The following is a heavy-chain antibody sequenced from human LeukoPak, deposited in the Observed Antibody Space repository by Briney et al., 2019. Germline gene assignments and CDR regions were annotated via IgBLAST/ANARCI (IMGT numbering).Heavy chain of an antibody. CDR1: GFTFRCYV. CDR2: VSCRGGNT. V-gene: IGHV3-23*01. J-gene: IGHJ6*02. D-gene: IGHD3-10*01. Sequence: GGSLRLSCAAPGFTFRCYVMSWVRQAPGKGVEWVSAVSCRGGNTYYAASVKGRFTISRDNSKNTLYLQVNSLRAEDTSVYYCAKGDYYGSGSTFKNGMDVWGQGTTVTVSS. CDR3: AKGDYYGSGSTFKNGMDV.